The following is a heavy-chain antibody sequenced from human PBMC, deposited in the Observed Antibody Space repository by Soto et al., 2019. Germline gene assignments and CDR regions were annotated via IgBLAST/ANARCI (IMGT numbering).Heavy chain of an antibody. V-gene: IGHV4-39*01. J-gene: IGHJ4*02. CDR1: GGSISSSNYY. Sequence: KTSETLSLTCTVSGGSISSSNYYWGWIRQPPGKGLEWIGRIHYSGSTYYNSSLKSRVTISVDTSKNQFSLKVTSVTAADTAVYYCAKLPHYGDPKAGFWGQGTLVTVSS. CDR3: AKLPHYGDPKAGF. D-gene: IGHD4-17*01. CDR2: IHYSGST.